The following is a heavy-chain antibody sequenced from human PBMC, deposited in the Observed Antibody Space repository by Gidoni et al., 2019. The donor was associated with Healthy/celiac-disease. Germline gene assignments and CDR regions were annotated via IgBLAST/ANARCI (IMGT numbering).Heavy chain of an antibody. J-gene: IGHJ4*02. CDR1: DFPFSSYS. V-gene: IGHV3-21*01. Sequence: EVQLVETGGGLVKTGGSLRLSCAASDFPFSSYSMNWVRQAPGQGLECVSSISSSSSYIYYADSVKGRFTISRDNDKNSLYLQMNSLRAEDTAVYYCARVFHDYGDYDILYYFDYWGQGTLVTVSS. CDR3: ARVFHDYGDYDILYYFDY. CDR2: ISSSSSYI. D-gene: IGHD4-17*01.